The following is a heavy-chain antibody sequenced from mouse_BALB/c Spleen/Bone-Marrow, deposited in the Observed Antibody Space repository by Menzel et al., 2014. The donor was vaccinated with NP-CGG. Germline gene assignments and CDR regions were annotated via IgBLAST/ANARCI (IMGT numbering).Heavy chain of an antibody. V-gene: IGHV1-69*02. CDR3: ARTAY. J-gene: IGHJ3*01. Sequence: VQRVESGAELVKPGAPVKLSCKASGYTFTDYWMNWVKQRPGRGLEWIGRIDPSDSETHYNQKFKDKATLTVDKSSTTAYIQLSNLTSEDSAVYYCARTAYWGQGTLVTVSA. CDR2: IDPSDSET. CDR1: GYTFTDYW.